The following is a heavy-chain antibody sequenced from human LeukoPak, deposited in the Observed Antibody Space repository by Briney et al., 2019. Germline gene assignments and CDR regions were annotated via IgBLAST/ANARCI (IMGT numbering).Heavy chain of an antibody. J-gene: IGHJ4*02. CDR2: ISYSGST. V-gene: IGHV4-39*01. D-gene: IGHD3-10*01. Sequence: SETLSLTCTVPDGSISSSSYYWGWIRQPPGKGLEWIGSISYSGSTYYNSSLKSRVTISVDTSKIQFSLKLSSVTAADTAVYYCARVGADGSGFLFDYWGQGTLVTVSS. CDR3: ARVGADGSGFLFDY. CDR1: DGSISSSSYY.